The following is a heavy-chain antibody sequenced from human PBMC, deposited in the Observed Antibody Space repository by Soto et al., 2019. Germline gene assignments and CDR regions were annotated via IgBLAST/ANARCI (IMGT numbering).Heavy chain of an antibody. CDR1: GGSISSGIYY. D-gene: IGHD4-4*01. J-gene: IGHJ4*02. Sequence: QLQLQESGPGLVKPSETLSLTCTVSGGSISSGIYYWGWIRQPPGKGLEWIGGINYSGSTYYNPSLKSRVTISVDTSKNQFSLKLTSVTAADTAVYYCARHSTIVTLPDYWGQGNLVTVSS. V-gene: IGHV4-39*01. CDR3: ARHSTIVTLPDY. CDR2: INYSGST.